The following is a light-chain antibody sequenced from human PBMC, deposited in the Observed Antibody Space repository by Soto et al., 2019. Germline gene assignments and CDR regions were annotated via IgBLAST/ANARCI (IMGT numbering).Light chain of an antibody. J-gene: IGLJ3*02. Sequence: QSVLTQPPSASETPGQSVTMSCSGSSSNIGSNTVNWYQQLPGTAPKLLIYSNNQRPSGVPDRFSGSKSGTSASLAISGLQSEDEADYYCAVWDDSLKGWVFGGGTKLTV. CDR1: SSNIGSNT. CDR2: SNN. CDR3: AVWDDSLKGWV. V-gene: IGLV1-44*01.